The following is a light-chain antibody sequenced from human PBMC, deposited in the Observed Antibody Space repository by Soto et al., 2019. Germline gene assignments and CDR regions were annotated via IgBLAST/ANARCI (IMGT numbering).Light chain of an antibody. Sequence: EIVMTQSPATLSVSPGERATLSCRAGQSVSSNLALYQQKPGQAPRLLIYGTSSRATGIPDRFSGSGSGRDLTLTTSSREPADFAVYYCQQHGNSPITFGQGTRLEIK. J-gene: IGKJ5*01. CDR2: GTS. CDR3: QQHGNSPIT. CDR1: QSVSSN. V-gene: IGKV3-20*01.